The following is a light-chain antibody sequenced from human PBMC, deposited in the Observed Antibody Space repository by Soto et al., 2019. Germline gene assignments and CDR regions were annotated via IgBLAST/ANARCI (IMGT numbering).Light chain of an antibody. V-gene: IGLV2-8*01. CDR1: SSDVGGYDY. CDR3: CSDAGNYNYV. J-gene: IGLJ1*01. CDR2: EVT. Sequence: QSALTQSPSASGSPGQSVTISCTGTSSDVGGYDYVSWYQQHPGKAPKLMIYEVTIRPSGVSDRFSGSKSGNTASLTVSGLQAEDEADYYCCSDAGNYNYVFGTGTNVTVL.